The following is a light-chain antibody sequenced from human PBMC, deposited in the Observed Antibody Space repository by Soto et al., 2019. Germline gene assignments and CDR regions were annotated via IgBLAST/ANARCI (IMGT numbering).Light chain of an antibody. Sequence: QPVLTQSSSASASLGSSVKLTCTLSSGHNDYIIAWHQQQPGKAPRYLMKLERSGSYNKGSGVPDRFSGSSSGAARYLTISHLQFEDEADYYCETWNIHTHVFGGGTQLTVL. CDR3: ETWNIHTHV. J-gene: IGLJ2*01. V-gene: IGLV4-60*02. CDR1: SGHNDYI. CDR2: LERSGSY.